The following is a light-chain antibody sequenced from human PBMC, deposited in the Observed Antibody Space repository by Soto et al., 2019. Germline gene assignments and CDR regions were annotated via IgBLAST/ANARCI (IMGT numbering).Light chain of an antibody. CDR3: QQDSSWPLT. CDR2: GAS. J-gene: IGKJ4*01. CDR1: QTVSSSY. V-gene: IGKV3-20*01. Sequence: EIVLTQSPGTLSLSPGERATLSCRASQTVSSSYLARYQQKPGQAPRLLIYGASIRATGVPATFSGSGSGTEFTLSISSLQSEHLGVYYCQQDSSWPLTFGGGTKVDI.